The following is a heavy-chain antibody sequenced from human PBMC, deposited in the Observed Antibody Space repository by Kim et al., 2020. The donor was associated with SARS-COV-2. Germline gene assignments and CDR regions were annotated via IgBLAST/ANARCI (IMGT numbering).Heavy chain of an antibody. J-gene: IGHJ4*02. CDR3: AREPDY. Sequence: PIFGTANDAQKFQGRVTITADESTSTAYMELSSLRSEDTAVYYCAREPDYWGQGTLVTVSS. V-gene: IGHV1-69*01. CDR2: PIFGTA.